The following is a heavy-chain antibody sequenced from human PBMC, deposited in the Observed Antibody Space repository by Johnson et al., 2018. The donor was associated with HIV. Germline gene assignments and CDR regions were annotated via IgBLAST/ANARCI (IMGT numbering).Heavy chain of an antibody. CDR1: GFTFSDYY. V-gene: IGHV3-23*04. D-gene: IGHD5-24*01. J-gene: IGHJ3*02. CDR2: ISGSGGST. CDR3: AREMAATNAWALDI. Sequence: MQLVESGGGLVQPGGSLRLSCAASGFTFSDYYMSWVRQAPGKGLEWVSTISGSGGSTYYADSVKGRFTISRDNSKNTLYLQMNSLRAEDTAVYYCAREMAATNAWALDIWGQGTMVTVSS.